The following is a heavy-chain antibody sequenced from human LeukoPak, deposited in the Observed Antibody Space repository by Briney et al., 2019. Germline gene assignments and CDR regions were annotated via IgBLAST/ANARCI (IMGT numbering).Heavy chain of an antibody. V-gene: IGHV4-59*01. J-gene: IGHJ4*02. Sequence: ASVTLSLTCTVSGDSISSYYWSWTRQPPGKGLEWIGNIYYGGSTNYNPSLKSRVTILVDTSKNQFSLRLSSVTAADAAVFYCARAKGYSSGLDYWGQGTLVTVSS. CDR1: GDSISSYY. CDR2: IYYGGST. CDR3: ARAKGYSSGLDY. D-gene: IGHD6-19*01.